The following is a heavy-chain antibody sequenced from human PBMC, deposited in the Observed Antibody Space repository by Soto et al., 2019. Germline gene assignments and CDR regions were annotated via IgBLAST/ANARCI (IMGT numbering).Heavy chain of an antibody. CDR3: ARRGDGAVFAYYYGMEA. J-gene: IGHJ6*02. Sequence: QVQLQESGPGLVKPSETLSLTCTVSGGSMSSYYWSWIRQPPGKGLEWIGYIYYSGSTNYNPSLKRPVPVSLHTLKNPSSLTLSCVTAADGAVDSGARRGDGAVFAYYYGMEAWDQGTRVAVSS. V-gene: IGHV4-59*08. CDR1: GGSMSSYY. D-gene: IGHD2-8*01. CDR2: IYYSGST.